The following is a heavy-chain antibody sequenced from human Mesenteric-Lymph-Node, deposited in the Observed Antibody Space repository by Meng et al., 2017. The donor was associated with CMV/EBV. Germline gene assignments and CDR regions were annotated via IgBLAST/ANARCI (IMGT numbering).Heavy chain of an antibody. V-gene: IGHV3-30*02. Sequence: GESLKISCAASGFTFSTYGMHWVRQAPGKGLEWVTFIRNDGSKDYFGDSVKGRFTVSRDNSKHMLYLQMNSLRTEDTAVYYCAKDLSRNGPDWYFDLWGRGTLVTVSS. CDR3: AKDLSRNGPDWYFDL. CDR2: IRNDGSKD. J-gene: IGHJ2*01. D-gene: IGHD2-8*01. CDR1: GFTFSTYG.